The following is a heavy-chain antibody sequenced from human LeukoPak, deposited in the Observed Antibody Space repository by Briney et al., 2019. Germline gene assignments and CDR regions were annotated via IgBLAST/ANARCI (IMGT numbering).Heavy chain of an antibody. CDR1: GYSISSGYY. CDR2: IYYSGST. V-gene: IGHV4-61*01. CDR3: ARGYYDSSVLDP. Sequence: PSETLSLTCAVSGYSISSGYYWGWIRQPPGKGLEWIGYIYYSGSTNYNPSLKSRVTISVDTSKNQFSLKLSSVTATDTAVYYCARGYYDSSVLDPWGQGTLVTVSS. J-gene: IGHJ5*02. D-gene: IGHD3-22*01.